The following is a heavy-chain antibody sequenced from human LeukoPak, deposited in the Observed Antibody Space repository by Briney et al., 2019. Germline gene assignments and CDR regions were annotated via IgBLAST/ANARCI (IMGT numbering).Heavy chain of an antibody. V-gene: IGHV4-39*07. CDR3: ARRLPRGHTTGSGVFDY. CDR2: IYYSGNT. Sequence: SETLSLTCTVSGDSISTSNSYWGWIRQPPGKGLEWIGSIYYSGNTYYNASLKSRVTISVDTSKNQFSLKLSSVTAADTAVYYCARRLPRGHTTGSGVFDYWGQGTLVTVSS. D-gene: IGHD3-10*01. CDR1: GDSISTSNSY. J-gene: IGHJ4*02.